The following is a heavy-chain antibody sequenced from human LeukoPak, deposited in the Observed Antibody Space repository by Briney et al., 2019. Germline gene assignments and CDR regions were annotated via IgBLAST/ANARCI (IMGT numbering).Heavy chain of an antibody. J-gene: IGHJ3*02. CDR3: ARHYYDSSGYYLEGFDI. D-gene: IGHD3-22*01. Sequence: PSETLSLTCTVSGGSISSSSYYWGWIRQPPGKGLEWIGSIYYSGSTYYNPSLKSRVTISVDTSKNQFPLKLSSVTAADTAVYYCARHYYDSSGYYLEGFDIWGQGTMVTVSS. V-gene: IGHV4-39*01. CDR2: IYYSGST. CDR1: GGSISSSSYY.